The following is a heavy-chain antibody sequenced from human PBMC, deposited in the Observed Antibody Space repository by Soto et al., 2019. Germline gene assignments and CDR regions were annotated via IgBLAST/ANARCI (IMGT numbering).Heavy chain of an antibody. CDR1: GGTFSSYA. V-gene: IGHV1-69*12. D-gene: IGHD3-3*01. CDR2: IIPIFGTA. CDR3: ARDRVVIGNYYYYGMDV. J-gene: IGHJ6*02. Sequence: QVQLVQSGAEVKKPGSSVKVSCKASGGTFSSYAISWVRQAPGQGLEWMGGIIPIFGTANYAQKFQGRVTSTANESTSTAYMELSNLRSEDTAVYYCARDRVVIGNYYYYGMDVWGQGTTVTVSS.